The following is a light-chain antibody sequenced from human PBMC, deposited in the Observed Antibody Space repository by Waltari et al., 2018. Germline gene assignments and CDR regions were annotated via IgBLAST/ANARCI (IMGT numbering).Light chain of an antibody. CDR2: EGN. J-gene: IGLJ3*02. Sequence: QSALTQPASVSGSPGQSITISCTGTSSDVGSYNLVSWYQQHPCKAPKLMIFEGNTRPSGVSNRFSGSKSGNTASLTISGLQAEDEADYYCCSFAGSSATWVFGGGTKLTVL. V-gene: IGLV2-23*01. CDR1: SSDVGSYNL. CDR3: CSFAGSSATWV.